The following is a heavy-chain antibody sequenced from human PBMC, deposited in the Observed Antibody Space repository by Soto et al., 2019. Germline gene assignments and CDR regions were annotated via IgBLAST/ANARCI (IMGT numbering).Heavy chain of an antibody. CDR1: GFTFSSYA. J-gene: IGHJ3*02. V-gene: IGHV3-30-3*01. Sequence: PXGSLRLSCAASGFTFSSYAMHWVRQAPGKGLEWVAVISYDGSNKYYADSVKGRFTISRDNSKNTLYLQMNSLRAEDTAVYYCARAAYSGSYYDAFDIWGQGTMVTVSS. CDR3: ARAAYSGSYYDAFDI. CDR2: ISYDGSNK. D-gene: IGHD1-26*01.